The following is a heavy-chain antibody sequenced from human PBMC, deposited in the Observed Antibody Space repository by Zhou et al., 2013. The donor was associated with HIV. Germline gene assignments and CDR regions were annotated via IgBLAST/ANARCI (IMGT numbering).Heavy chain of an antibody. CDR2: IYTSGSP. V-gene: IGHV4-4*07. J-gene: IGHJ5*02. D-gene: IGHD3-10*01. Sequence: VQLQESGPGLVKPSETLSLTCTVSGASLSDYYWSWIRQPAGKGLEWIGRIYTSGSPIYNPSLKSRLTVSLDTSKNQVSLRLTFVSAADTAVYYCAKGINWFDPWGQGTLVIVSS. CDR3: AKGINWFDP. CDR1: GASLSDYY.